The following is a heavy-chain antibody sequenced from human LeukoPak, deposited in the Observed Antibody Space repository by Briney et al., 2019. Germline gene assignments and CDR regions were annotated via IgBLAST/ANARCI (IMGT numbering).Heavy chain of an antibody. J-gene: IGHJ4*02. CDR1: GFTFSSYG. D-gene: IGHD6-13*01. CDR3: AKGRIAAAGRGTFDY. CDR2: ISGSGGST. Sequence: GGSLRLSCAASGFTFSSYGMSWVRQAPGKGLEWVSAISGSGGSTYYADSVKGRFTISRDNSKNTLYLQMNSLRAEDTAVYYCAKGRIAAAGRGTFDYWGQGTLVTVSS. V-gene: IGHV3-23*01.